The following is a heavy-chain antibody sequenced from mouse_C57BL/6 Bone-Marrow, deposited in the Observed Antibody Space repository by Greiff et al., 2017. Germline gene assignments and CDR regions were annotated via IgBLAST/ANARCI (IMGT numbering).Heavy chain of an antibody. D-gene: IGHD1-1*01. CDR2: IEPEDGET. CDR3: ASTVVAMRTYWYFDV. V-gene: IGHV14-2*01. CDR1: GFNIKDYY. J-gene: IGHJ1*03. Sequence: VQLQQSGAELVKPGASVKLSCTASGFNIKDYYMHWVKQRTEQGLEWIGRIEPEDGETKDAPKFQGKATITADTSSNTAYLQLSSLTSEDTAVYYCASTVVAMRTYWYFDVWGTGTTVTVSS.